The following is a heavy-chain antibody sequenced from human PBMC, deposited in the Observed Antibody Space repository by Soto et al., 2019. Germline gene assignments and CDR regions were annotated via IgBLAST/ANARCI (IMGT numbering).Heavy chain of an antibody. CDR2: VNPILAMS. J-gene: IGHJ4*02. Sequence: QVQLVQSGAEVKKPGSSVKVSCKASGDTFSFYTLNWVRQAPGQGFEWVGRVNPILAMSSSAPKFQGRVAMVAAKSTGTAYMELRSLRSDDTAVYYGVPSYGSGSSPFDYGGQGTLVTVSS. V-gene: IGHV1-69*02. D-gene: IGHD3-10*01. CDR3: VPSYGSGSSPFDY. CDR1: GDTFSFYT.